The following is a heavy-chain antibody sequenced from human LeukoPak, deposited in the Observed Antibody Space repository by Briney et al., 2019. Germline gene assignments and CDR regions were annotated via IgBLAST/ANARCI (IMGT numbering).Heavy chain of an antibody. D-gene: IGHD3-22*01. CDR2: ISGSGGST. Sequence: GGSLRLSCAASGFTFSSYAMSWVRQAPGKGLEWVSAISGSGGSTYYADSVKGRFSISRDNSKNTLYLQMNSLRAEDTAVYYCAKDRGDRPVSFVSMIVVVIKGFDYWGQGTLVIVSS. CDR3: AKDRGDRPVSFVSMIVVVIKGFDY. CDR1: GFTFSSYA. J-gene: IGHJ4*02. V-gene: IGHV3-23*01.